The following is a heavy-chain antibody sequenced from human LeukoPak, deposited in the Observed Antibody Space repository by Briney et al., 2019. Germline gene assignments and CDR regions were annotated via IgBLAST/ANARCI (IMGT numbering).Heavy chain of an antibody. CDR3: AKDQYTDSSAASDY. D-gene: IGHD6-6*01. J-gene: IGHJ4*02. Sequence: PGGSLRLSCAASEFTFSNYVMHWVRQAPGKGLEWVAVISYDGSNKHYADSVKGRFTISRDNSKNTVYLQMNSLRAEDSAVYYCAKDQYTDSSAASDYWGQGILVTVSS. V-gene: IGHV3-30-3*01. CDR1: EFTFSNYV. CDR2: ISYDGSNK.